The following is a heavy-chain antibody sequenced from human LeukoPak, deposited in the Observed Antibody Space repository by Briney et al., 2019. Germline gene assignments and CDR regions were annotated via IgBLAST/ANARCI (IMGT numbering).Heavy chain of an antibody. CDR1: GFTFSSYS. Sequence: GGSLRLSCAASGFTFSSYSMNWVRQAPGMGLEWVSSISSSSSYIYYADSVKGRFTISRDNAKNSLYLQMNSLRAEDTAVYYCARNLEAVVAATGAFDIWGQGTMVTVSS. V-gene: IGHV3-21*01. D-gene: IGHD2-15*01. CDR2: ISSSSSYI. CDR3: ARNLEAVVAATGAFDI. J-gene: IGHJ3*02.